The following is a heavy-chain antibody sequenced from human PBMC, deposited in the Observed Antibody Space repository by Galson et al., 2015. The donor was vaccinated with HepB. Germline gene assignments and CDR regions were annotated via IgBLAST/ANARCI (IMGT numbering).Heavy chain of an antibody. CDR2: IKSKTDGGTT. J-gene: IGHJ4*02. CDR3: TTDLYGDCPGDY. Sequence: SLRLSCAASGFTFSNAWMNWVRQAPGKGLEWVGRIKSKTDGGTTDYAAPVKGRFTISRDDSKNTLYLQMNSLKTEDTDVYYCTTDLYGDCPGDYWGQGTLVTVSS. CDR1: GFTFSNAW. V-gene: IGHV3-15*01. D-gene: IGHD4-17*01.